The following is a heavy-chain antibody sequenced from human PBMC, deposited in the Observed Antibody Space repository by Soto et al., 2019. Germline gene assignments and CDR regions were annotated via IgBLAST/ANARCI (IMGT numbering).Heavy chain of an antibody. CDR2: TFYSGSL. D-gene: IGHD4-4*01. Sequence: EALSLTCPVSGGSISSSSYYWAWTRQPPGKGLEGIGSTFYSGSLYYNPSLKSRAAISGYTSKNQYSLQWYSVTAADTAVYYCAAPLGPYYSLRLTGYGMDVWGQGTTVTVSS. CDR1: GGSISSSSYY. CDR3: AAPLGPYYSLRLTGYGMDV. V-gene: IGHV4-39*01. J-gene: IGHJ6*02.